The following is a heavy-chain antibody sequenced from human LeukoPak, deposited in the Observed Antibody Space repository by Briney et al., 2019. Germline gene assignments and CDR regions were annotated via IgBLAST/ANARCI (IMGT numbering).Heavy chain of an antibody. CDR2: IIPIFGTA. CDR1: GGTFSSYA. J-gene: IGHJ5*02. Sequence: ASVKVSCKASGGTFSSYAISWVRQAPGQGLEWMGGIIPIFGTANYAQKFQGRVTITADESTSTAYMELSSLRSEDTAVYYCARDRSDYGGNSVWFDPWGQGTLVTVSS. D-gene: IGHD4-23*01. V-gene: IGHV1-69*13. CDR3: ARDRSDYGGNSVWFDP.